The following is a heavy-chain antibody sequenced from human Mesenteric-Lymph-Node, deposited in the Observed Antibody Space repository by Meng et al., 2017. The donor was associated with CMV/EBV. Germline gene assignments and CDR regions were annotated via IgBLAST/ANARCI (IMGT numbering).Heavy chain of an antibody. CDR2: IHGDGSST. D-gene: IGHD5-12*01. Sequence: AASGFTFSTYWMHWVRQAPGKGLVWVSRIHGDGSSTSYADSVKGRFTISRDNAKNTLYLQMNSLRAEDTAVYYCARLQTSGYGHFDYWGQGTLVTVSS. J-gene: IGHJ4*02. CDR1: GFTFSTYW. CDR3: ARLQTSGYGHFDY. V-gene: IGHV3-74*01.